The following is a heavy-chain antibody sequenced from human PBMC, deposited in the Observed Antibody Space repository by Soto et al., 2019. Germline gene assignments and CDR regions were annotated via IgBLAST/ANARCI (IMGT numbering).Heavy chain of an antibody. CDR1: GFTFSSYA. V-gene: IGHV3-64*01. CDR2: ISSNGGST. J-gene: IGHJ5*02. CDR3: ARGETKWEPVDNWSDP. Sequence: ASVKVSCAASGFTFSSYAMHWVRQAPGKGLEYVSAISSNGGSTYYANSVKGRFTISRDNSKNTLYLQMGSLRAEDMAVYYCARGETKWEPVDNWSDPWGQGTLVIVSS. D-gene: IGHD1-26*01.